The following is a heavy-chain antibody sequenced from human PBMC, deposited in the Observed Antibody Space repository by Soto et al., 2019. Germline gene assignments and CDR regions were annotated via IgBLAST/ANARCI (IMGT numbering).Heavy chain of an antibody. CDR3: ARGGAMATTPYYYYGMDV. V-gene: IGHV1-69*02. Sequence: QVQLVQSGAEVKKPGSSVKVSCKASGGTFSSYTISWVRQAPGQGLEWMGRIIPILGIANYAQKFQGRVTITADKSTSTAYMELSSLRSEDTAVYYCARGGAMATTPYYYYGMDVWGQGTTVTVSS. D-gene: IGHD5-12*01. CDR1: GGTFSSYT. J-gene: IGHJ6*02. CDR2: IIPILGIA.